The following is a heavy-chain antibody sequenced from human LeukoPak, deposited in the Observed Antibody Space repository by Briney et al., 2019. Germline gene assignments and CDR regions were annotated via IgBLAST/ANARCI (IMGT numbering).Heavy chain of an antibody. J-gene: IGHJ3*02. D-gene: IGHD2-21*01. CDR2: IIPIRNIA. CDR1: GGTFSSYA. CDR3: ARKSEVVIASPNAFDI. Sequence: GSSVKVSCKASGGTFSSYAISWVRQAPGQGLEWMGRIIPIRNIANYAQKFQGRVTITADKSTSTAYMELNSLRSEDTAVYYCARKSEVVIASPNAFDIWGQGTMVTVSS. V-gene: IGHV1-69*04.